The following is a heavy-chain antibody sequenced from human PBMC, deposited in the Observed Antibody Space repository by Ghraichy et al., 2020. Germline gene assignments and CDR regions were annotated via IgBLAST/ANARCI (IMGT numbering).Heavy chain of an antibody. V-gene: IGHV3-9*02. Sequence: LRLSCAASGFTSANYAMHWVRQAPGKGLEWVSGISWNSGSIEYADSVKGRFTISRDNAKNSLYLQMNSLRVEDTALYYCARGPGMAVGKGYFDYWGQGTLVTVSS. CDR1: GFTSANYA. CDR3: ARGPGMAVGKGYFDY. CDR2: ISWNSGSI. D-gene: IGHD6-19*01. J-gene: IGHJ4*02.